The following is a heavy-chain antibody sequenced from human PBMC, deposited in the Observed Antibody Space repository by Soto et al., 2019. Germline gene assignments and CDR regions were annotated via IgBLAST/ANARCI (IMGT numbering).Heavy chain of an antibody. CDR1: GGSISSGGYY. Sequence: SETLSLTCTVSGGSISSGGYYWSWIRQHPGKGLEWIGYIYYSGSTYYNPSLKSRVTISVDKSKNQFSLKLSSVTAADTAVYYCAKKQYVVGVFDYWGQGTLVTVSS. J-gene: IGHJ4*02. D-gene: IGHD2-15*01. CDR3: AKKQYVVGVFDY. CDR2: IYYSGST. V-gene: IGHV4-31*09.